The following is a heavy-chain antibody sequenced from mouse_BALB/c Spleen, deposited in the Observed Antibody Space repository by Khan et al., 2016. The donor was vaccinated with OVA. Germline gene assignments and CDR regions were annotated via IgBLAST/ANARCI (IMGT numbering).Heavy chain of an antibody. CDR3: ARRGGLYDYDGCAY. V-gene: IGHV5-12*02. CDR2: ISNGGGST. D-gene: IGHD2-4*01. CDR1: GFTFSDYY. Sequence: EVELVESGGGLVQPGGSLKLSCEISGFTFSDYYMYWVRQTPEKRLEWVAYISNGGGSTFYPDTVKGRFTISRDNAKNTLYLQMSRLKSDDTAMYYCARRGGLYDYDGCAYWGRGTLVTVSA. J-gene: IGHJ3*01.